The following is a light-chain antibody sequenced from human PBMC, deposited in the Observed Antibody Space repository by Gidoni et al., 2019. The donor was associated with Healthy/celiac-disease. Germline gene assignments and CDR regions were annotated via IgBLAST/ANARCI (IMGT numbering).Light chain of an antibody. CDR2: DAS. J-gene: IGKJ2*01. CDR3: QKRSNWPYT. V-gene: IGKV3-11*01. CDR1: QSVSSY. Sequence: ELVLTQSPATLSLSPGERATLSCRASQSVSSYLAWYQQKPGQAPRLLIYDASNRATGIPARFSGSGSGTDFTLTISSLEPEDFAVYYCQKRSNWPYTFGQGTKLEIK.